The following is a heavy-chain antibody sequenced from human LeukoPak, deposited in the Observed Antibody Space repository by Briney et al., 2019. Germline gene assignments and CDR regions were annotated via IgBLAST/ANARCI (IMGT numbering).Heavy chain of an antibody. V-gene: IGHV4-59*03. J-gene: IGHJ6*03. CDR2: INDSGKT. Sequence: SETLSLTCNFSGGSITSHYWTWIRQPPGRGLEWIGYINDSGKTDYTPSLNSRVTMSIDTSKNQFSLKLTSVAAADTAVYYCAGAYSYYYYYLDVWGRGTTVTVSS. CDR1: GGSITSHY. CDR3: AGAYSYYYYYLDV. D-gene: IGHD2-15*01.